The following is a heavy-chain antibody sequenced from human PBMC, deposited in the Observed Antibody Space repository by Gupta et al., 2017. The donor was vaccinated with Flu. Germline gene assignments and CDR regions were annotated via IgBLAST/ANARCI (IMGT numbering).Heavy chain of an antibody. J-gene: IGHJ6*02. V-gene: IGHV1-46*01. CDR3: ARDSTVTTSGGLMDV. Sequence: QVQLVQSGAEVKKPGASVKVSCKASGYTFTSYYMHWVRQAPGQGLEWMGIINPSGGSTSYAQKFQGRVTMTRDTSTSTVYMELSSLRSEDTAVYYCARDSTVTTSGGLMDVWGQGTTVTVSS. D-gene: IGHD4-11*01. CDR1: GYTFTSYY. CDR2: INPSGGST.